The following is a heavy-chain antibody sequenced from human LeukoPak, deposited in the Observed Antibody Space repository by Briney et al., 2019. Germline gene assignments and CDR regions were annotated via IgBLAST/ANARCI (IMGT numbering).Heavy chain of an antibody. V-gene: IGHV1-2*02. CDR2: INPNSGGT. CDR3: ARGAIVGATNFDY. CDR1: GYTFTGYY. Sequence: ASMKVSCKASGYTFTGYYMHWVRQAPGQGLEWMGWINPNSGGTNYAQKFQGRVTMTRDTSISTAYMELSRLRSDDTAVYYCARGAIVGATNFDYWGQGTLVTVSS. D-gene: IGHD1-26*01. J-gene: IGHJ4*02.